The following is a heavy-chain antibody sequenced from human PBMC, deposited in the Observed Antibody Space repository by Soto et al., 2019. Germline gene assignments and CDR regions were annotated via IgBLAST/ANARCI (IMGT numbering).Heavy chain of an antibody. CDR1: GFSFSSYG. D-gene: IGHD6-19*01. Sequence: PGGSLRLSCTASGFSFSSYGMQWVRQAPGKGLEWVAVISYDGSNKYYADSVKDRFPISRDNSKKTLYLQMNSLRVDDTAVYYCVAGQYFFDYCGQGTLVTVSS. CDR2: ISYDGSNK. CDR3: VAGQYFFDY. V-gene: IGHV3-30*03. J-gene: IGHJ4*02.